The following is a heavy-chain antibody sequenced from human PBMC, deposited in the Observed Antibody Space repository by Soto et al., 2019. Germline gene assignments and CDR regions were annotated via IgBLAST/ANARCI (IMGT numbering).Heavy chain of an antibody. J-gene: IGHJ6*02. Sequence: ASVKVSCKASGYTFTSYGISWVRQAPGQGLEWMGWISAYNGNTNYAQKLQGRVTMTTDTSTSTAYMELRSLRSDGTAVYYCARDREGYSSGWYQGYYYYGMDVWGQGTTVTVSS. CDR1: GYTFTSYG. V-gene: IGHV1-18*01. CDR3: ARDREGYSSGWYQGYYYYGMDV. CDR2: ISAYNGNT. D-gene: IGHD6-19*01.